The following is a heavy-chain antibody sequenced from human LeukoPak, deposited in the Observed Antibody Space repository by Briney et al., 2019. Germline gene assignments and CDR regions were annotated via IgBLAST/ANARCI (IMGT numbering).Heavy chain of an antibody. V-gene: IGHV3-15*01. CDR1: GFTFSNAW. Sequence: GGSLRLSCAASGFTFSNAWMSWVRQAPGKGLEWVGRIKSKTDGGTTDYAAPVKGRFTISRDDSKNTLYLQMNSLKTEDTAVYCCTTEYYYDSSGYYEYFQHWGQGTLVTVSS. CDR3: TTEYYYDSSGYYEYFQH. CDR2: IKSKTDGGTT. J-gene: IGHJ1*01. D-gene: IGHD3-22*01.